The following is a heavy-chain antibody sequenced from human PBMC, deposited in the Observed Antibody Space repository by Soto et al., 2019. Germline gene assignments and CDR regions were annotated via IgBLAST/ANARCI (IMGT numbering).Heavy chain of an antibody. D-gene: IGHD3-16*01. CDR2: IYGDDDK. V-gene: IGHV2-5*02. CDR1: GFSLTTTGVG. J-gene: IGHJ3*02. CDR3: GHRATLSSADGVDI. Sequence: QITLKESGPTLVKPTQTLTLTCTFSGFSLTTTGVGVGWIRRPPGKALEWLALIYGDDDKRYSPALKNTVTSTKDTSKNQVVPTMTSMDPVDTDTSDCGHRATLSSADGVDIWGQGTGVTVSS.